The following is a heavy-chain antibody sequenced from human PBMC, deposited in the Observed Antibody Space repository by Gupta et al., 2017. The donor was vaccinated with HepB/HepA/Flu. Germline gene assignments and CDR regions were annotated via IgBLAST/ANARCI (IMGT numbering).Heavy chain of an antibody. D-gene: IGHD4-23*01. V-gene: IGHV4-34*02. Sequence: QVHLQQWGAGLLKPSETLSLTCAVYGGSISGYFWSWIRQSPEKGLEWIGEVNRAGTTNYNPSLKSRITISVDMSKRQFSLNLDSVTAADTAVYYCARHVLELGQYISYVGGDSWGQGIVVTVSS. CDR1: GGSISGYF. CDR3: ARHVLELGQYISYVGGDS. J-gene: IGHJ3*02. CDR2: VNRAGTT.